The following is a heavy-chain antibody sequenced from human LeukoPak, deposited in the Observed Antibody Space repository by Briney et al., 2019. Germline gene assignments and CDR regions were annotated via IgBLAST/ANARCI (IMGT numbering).Heavy chain of an antibody. D-gene: IGHD3-22*01. CDR2: IYYTGST. Sequence: PSETLSLTCAVSGGSISSGGYSWSWIRQPPGKGLEWIGYIYYTGSTNYNPSLKSRITISVDPSTKQFSLKLSSVTAADTAVYYCAREAWEYYYDSSGSWRGDFDYWGQGTLVTVSS. J-gene: IGHJ4*02. V-gene: IGHV4-61*08. CDR3: AREAWEYYYDSSGSWRGDFDY. CDR1: GGSISSGGYS.